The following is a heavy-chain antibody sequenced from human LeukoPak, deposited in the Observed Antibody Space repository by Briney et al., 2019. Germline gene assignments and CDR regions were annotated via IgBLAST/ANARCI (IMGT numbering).Heavy chain of an antibody. CDR2: MNPNSGNT. CDR1: GYTFTSYD. Sequence: GASVKVSCKASGYTFTSYDINWVRQATGQGLEWMGWMNPNSGNTGYAEKFQGGVTMTRDTSMSTVYMELSSLTSEDTAVYYCARGGIAAAGVDYWGQGTLVTVSS. D-gene: IGHD6-13*01. V-gene: IGHV1-8*01. J-gene: IGHJ4*02. CDR3: ARGGIAAAGVDY.